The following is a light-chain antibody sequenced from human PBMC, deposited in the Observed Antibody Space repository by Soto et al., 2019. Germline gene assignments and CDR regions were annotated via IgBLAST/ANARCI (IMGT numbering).Light chain of an antibody. CDR3: SSYAGSNNKV. J-gene: IGLJ1*01. V-gene: IGLV2-8*01. Sequence: QSVLTQPPSASGSPGQSVTISCTGTSSDVGGYNYVSWYQQHPGKAPKLMIYEVSKRPSGVPDRFSGSKSGNTASLTVSGLQAEDEADYYCSSYAGSNNKVFGNGTKVTVL. CDR2: EVS. CDR1: SSDVGGYNY.